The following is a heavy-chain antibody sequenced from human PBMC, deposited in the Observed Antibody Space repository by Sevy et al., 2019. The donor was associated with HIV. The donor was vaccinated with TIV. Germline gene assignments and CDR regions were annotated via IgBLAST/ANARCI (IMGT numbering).Heavy chain of an antibody. CDR1: GFTFTNYR. D-gene: IGHD6-6*01. Sequence: GGSLRLSCAASGFTFTNYRMNWVRQAPGKGLEWVSYISSSSSTIYYADSVKGRFTISRDNAKNSLFLQMTSLRDEDTAIYYCARPRDEYSSSLSIDYWGQGTLVTVSS. CDR3: ARPRDEYSSSLSIDY. CDR2: ISSSSSTI. V-gene: IGHV3-48*02. J-gene: IGHJ4*02.